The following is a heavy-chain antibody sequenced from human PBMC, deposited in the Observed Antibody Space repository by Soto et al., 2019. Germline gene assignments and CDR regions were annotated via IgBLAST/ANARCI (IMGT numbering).Heavy chain of an antibody. CDR1: VYTFTVYY. D-gene: IGHD6-19*01. J-gene: IGHJ4*02. Sequence: SVKVSFNASVYTFTVYYMHWVRQAPGQGLEWMGWINPNSGGTNYAHKFQGWVTMTRDTSISTAYMELSRLRSDDTAVYYCATSRVSIAVAGETEYYFDYWGQGTLVTVSS. V-gene: IGHV1-2*04. CDR2: INPNSGGT. CDR3: ATSRVSIAVAGETEYYFDY.